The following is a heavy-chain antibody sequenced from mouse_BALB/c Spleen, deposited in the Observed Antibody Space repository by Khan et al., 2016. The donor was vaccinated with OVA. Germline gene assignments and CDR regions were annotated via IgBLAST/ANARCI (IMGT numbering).Heavy chain of an antibody. V-gene: IGHV3-6*02. CDR2: ISYDGSN. Sequence: EVQLQESGPGLVKPSQSLSLTCSVTGYSITSGYYWNWIRQFPGNKLEWMGYISYDGSNNYNPSLKNRISITRDTSTNQFFLKLNSVTTEDTATYDCARDYYGSSWYFDVWGAGTTVTVSS. D-gene: IGHD1-1*01. J-gene: IGHJ1*01. CDR3: ARDYYGSSWYFDV. CDR1: GYSITSGYY.